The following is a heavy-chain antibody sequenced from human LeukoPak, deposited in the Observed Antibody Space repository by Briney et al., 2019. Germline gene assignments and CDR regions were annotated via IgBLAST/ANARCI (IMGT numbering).Heavy chain of an antibody. CDR2: IKSKTDGGTA. CDR1: GFTFSNAW. D-gene: IGHD3-22*01. CDR3: TTLGVTMIVVATGWFDP. Sequence: GGSLRLSCAASGFTFSNAWMSWVRQAPGKGLEWVGRIKSKTDGGTADYAAPVKGRFTISRDDSKNTSYLQMNSLKTEDTAVYYCTTLGVTMIVVATGWFDPWGQGTLVTVSS. J-gene: IGHJ5*02. V-gene: IGHV3-15*01.